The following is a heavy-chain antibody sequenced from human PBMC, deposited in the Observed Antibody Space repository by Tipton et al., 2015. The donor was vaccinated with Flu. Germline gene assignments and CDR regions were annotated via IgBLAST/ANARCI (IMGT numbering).Heavy chain of an antibody. CDR1: GFTFDDYA. Sequence: SLRLSCAASGFTFDDYAMHWVRQAPGKGLEWVSGISWNSGSIGYADSVKGRFTISRDNAKNSLYLQMNSLRAEDTALYYCAKDSSTWSRSVVAYWAQEPL. CDR2: ISWNSGSI. J-gene: IGHJ4*02. D-gene: IGHD6-13*01. V-gene: IGHV3-9*01. CDR3: AKDSSTWSRSVVAY.